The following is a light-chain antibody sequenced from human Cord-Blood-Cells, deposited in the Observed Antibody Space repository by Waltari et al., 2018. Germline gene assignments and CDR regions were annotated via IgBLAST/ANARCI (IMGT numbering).Light chain of an antibody. CDR2: QDS. CDR1: KLGDKY. V-gene: IGLV3-1*01. CDR3: QAGDSSTVV. J-gene: IGLJ2*01. Sequence: SYELTQPPSVSVSPGQTASITCSGDKLGDKYACWYQQKPGQSPVLVVYQDSKRPSGIPERFSGANSGNTATLTISGTQAMDGADYYCQAGDSSTVVFGGGTKLTVL.